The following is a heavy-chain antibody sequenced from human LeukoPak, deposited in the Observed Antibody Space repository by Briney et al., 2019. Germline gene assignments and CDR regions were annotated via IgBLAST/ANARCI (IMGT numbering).Heavy chain of an antibody. CDR3: AKRGVVIRGILVIGYHQEAYHYDF. Sequence: PGGSLRLSCAASGFTFDDYAMHWVRQAPEKGLEWVSGISWNSGSIGYADSVKGRFTISRDTSLNTLYLQMNNLRGEDTAVYFCAKRGVVIRGILVIGYHQEAYHYDFWGQGVLVTVSS. V-gene: IGHV3-9*01. J-gene: IGHJ4*02. CDR2: ISWNSGSI. CDR1: GFTFDDYA. D-gene: IGHD3-10*01.